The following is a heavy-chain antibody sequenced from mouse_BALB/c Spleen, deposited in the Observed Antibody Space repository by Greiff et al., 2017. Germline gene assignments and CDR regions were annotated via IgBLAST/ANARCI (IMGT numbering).Heavy chain of an antibody. Sequence: QVQLQQPGAELVKPGTSVKLSCKASGYNFTSYWINWVKLRPGQGLEWIGDIYPGSGSTNYNEKFKSKATLTVDTSSSTAYMQLSSLASEDSALYYCAAYYLWYFDVWGAGTTVTVSS. V-gene: IGHV1-55*01. CDR2: IYPGSGST. J-gene: IGHJ1*01. CDR3: AAYYLWYFDV. CDR1: GYNFTSYW. D-gene: IGHD2-10*01.